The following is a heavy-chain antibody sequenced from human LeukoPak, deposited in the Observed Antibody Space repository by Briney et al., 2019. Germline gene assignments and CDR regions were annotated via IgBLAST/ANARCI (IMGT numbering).Heavy chain of an antibody. CDR2: VNGYGTST. J-gene: IGHJ4*02. CDR1: GFTFSSYW. Sequence: GGSLRLSCATSGFTFSSYWMHWVRQVPGKGLLWVSRVNGYGTSTSYADSVQGRFTISRDNAKNTLYLYMNSLRGDDTAIYFCVRSCSSGSCYGYKDYWGQGTLVTVSS. D-gene: IGHD2-2*01. V-gene: IGHV3-74*01. CDR3: VRSCSSGSCYGYKDY.